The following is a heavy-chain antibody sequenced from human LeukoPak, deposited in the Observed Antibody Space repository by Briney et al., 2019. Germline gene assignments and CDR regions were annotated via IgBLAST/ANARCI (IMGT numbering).Heavy chain of an antibody. CDR3: ARPRDSSGYYYSD. V-gene: IGHV4-39*07. D-gene: IGHD3-22*01. J-gene: IGHJ4*02. CDR1: GRSISSSSYY. Sequence: PSETLSLTCTVSGRSISSSSYYWGWIRQPPGKGLDWIGRIYYSGSTYYNPSLKSRVTISVATSKNQFSLKLSSVTAADTAVYYCARPRDSSGYYYSDWGQGALVTVSS. CDR2: IYYSGST.